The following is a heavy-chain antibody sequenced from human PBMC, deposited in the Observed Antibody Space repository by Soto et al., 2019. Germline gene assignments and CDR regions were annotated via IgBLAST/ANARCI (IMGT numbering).Heavy chain of an antibody. CDR1: GFTFSSNS. J-gene: IGHJ4*02. CDR2: ISSDGSTT. D-gene: IGHD3-10*01. CDR3: ARDEYYYGSGSYYLLAFDY. V-gene: IGHV3-48*01. Sequence: EVQLVESGGGLVQPEGSLRLSCAASGFTFSSNSMSWVRQAPGKGLEWVSYISSDGSTTYYADSVKGRFTISRDNAKNELSLQMSGLRVDDTAVYYCARDEYYYGSGSYYLLAFDYWGQGTLVTVSS.